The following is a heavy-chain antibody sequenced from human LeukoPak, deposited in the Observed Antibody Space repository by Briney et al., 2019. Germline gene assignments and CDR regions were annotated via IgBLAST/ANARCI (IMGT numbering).Heavy chain of an antibody. CDR3: ARVPPASPVLDY. V-gene: IGHV4-59*01. CDR1: GGSISSYY. CDR2: IYYSGST. J-gene: IGHJ4*02. D-gene: IGHD6-6*01. Sequence: SETLSLTCTVSGGSISSYYWSWIRQPPGKGLEWIGYIYYSGSTNYNPSLKGRVTISVDTSKNQFSLKLSSVTAADTAVYYCARVPPASPVLDYWGQGTLVTASS.